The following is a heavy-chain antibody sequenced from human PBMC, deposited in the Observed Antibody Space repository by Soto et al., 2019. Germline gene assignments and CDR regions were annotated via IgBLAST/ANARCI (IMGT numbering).Heavy chain of an antibody. J-gene: IGHJ4*02. D-gene: IGHD6-13*01. Sequence: ASVKVSCKASGYTFTIYAMHWVRQAPGQRLEWMGWINAGNGNTKYSQQFQSRVTITRDTSASTAYMEVSSLRSDDTAVYYCATSTGYPPYYFDYWGQGTLVTVSS. CDR2: INAGNGNT. CDR3: ATSTGYPPYYFDY. V-gene: IGHV1-3*01. CDR1: GYTFTIYA.